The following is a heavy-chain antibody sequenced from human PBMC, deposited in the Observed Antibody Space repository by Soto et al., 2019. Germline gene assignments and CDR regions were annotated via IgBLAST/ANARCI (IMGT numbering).Heavy chain of an antibody. D-gene: IGHD3-16*01. CDR3: ARHGGTFDP. CDR2: VSTIGST. V-gene: IGHV4-59*08. J-gene: IGHJ5*02. Sequence: QVQLQESGPGLVKPSETLSLTCIVSGCSITNYDWTWIRQPPGKGLEWIGYVSTIGSTDFNPSLKSRVTISVDTSKNQVSLKLRSVTAADTAVYFCARHGGTFDPWGQGTLVTVSS. CDR1: GCSITNYD.